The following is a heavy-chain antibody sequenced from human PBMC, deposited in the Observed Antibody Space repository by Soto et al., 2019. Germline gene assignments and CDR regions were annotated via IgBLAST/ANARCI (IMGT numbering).Heavy chain of an antibody. V-gene: IGHV5-51*01. CDR2: IYPGDSDT. D-gene: IGHD3-22*01. CDR3: AGAYYYDSSGYQVYYYYGMDV. Sequence: PGESLKISCKGSGYTFTDYWIGWVRQLPGKGLEWMGIIYPGDSDTRYSPSFQGHVTISADKSISTAYLQWSSLKASDTAMYYCAGAYYYDSSGYQVYYYYGMDVWGQGTTVTVSS. CDR1: GYTFTDYW. J-gene: IGHJ6*02.